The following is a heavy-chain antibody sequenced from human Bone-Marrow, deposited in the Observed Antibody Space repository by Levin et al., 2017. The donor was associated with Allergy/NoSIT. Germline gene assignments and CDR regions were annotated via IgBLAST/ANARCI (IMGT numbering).Heavy chain of an antibody. Sequence: GGSLRLSCAASGFTFSSYGMHWVRQAPGKGLEWVAVISYDGSNKYYADSVKGRFTISRDNSKNTLYLQMNSLRAEDTAVYYCAKILQVGATTSYYYGMDVWGQGTTVTVSS. J-gene: IGHJ6*02. CDR1: GFTFSSYG. D-gene: IGHD1-26*01. V-gene: IGHV3-30*18. CDR2: ISYDGSNK. CDR3: AKILQVGATTSYYYGMDV.